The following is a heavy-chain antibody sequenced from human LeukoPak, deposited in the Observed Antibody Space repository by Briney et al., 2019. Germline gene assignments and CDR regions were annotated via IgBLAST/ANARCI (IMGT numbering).Heavy chain of an antibody. CDR1: GFTFSSFG. CDR2: VSYDGENK. Sequence: QPGTSLRLSCAASGFTFSSFGMHWVRQAPGKGLEWVAVVSYDGENKYYADSVKGRFTISRDNSKNTVHLQMNSLRPEDTAVYHCTKDQSILWFAFDYWGQGALVTVSS. D-gene: IGHD3-10*01. CDR3: TKDQSILWFAFDY. J-gene: IGHJ4*02. V-gene: IGHV3-30*18.